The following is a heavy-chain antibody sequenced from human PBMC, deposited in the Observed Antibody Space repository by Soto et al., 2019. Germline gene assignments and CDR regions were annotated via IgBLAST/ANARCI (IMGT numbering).Heavy chain of an antibody. CDR2: IYPGDSDT. CDR3: AKHGVGDILTGQPDY. V-gene: IGHV5-51*01. D-gene: IGHD3-9*01. J-gene: IGHJ4*02. CDR1: GYSFTTYW. Sequence: LGESLKISCKGSGYSFTTYWIGWVRQMPGKGLEWMGIIYPGDSDTRYSPSFQGQVTISADKSISTAYLQWSSLKASDIAMYYCAKHGVGDILTGQPDYWGQGTLVTVSS.